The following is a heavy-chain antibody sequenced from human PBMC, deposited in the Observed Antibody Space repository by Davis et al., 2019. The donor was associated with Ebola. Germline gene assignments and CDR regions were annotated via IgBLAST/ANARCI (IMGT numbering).Heavy chain of an antibody. V-gene: IGHV4-59*01. Sequence: SETLSLTCTVSGGSISAYYWSWIRQPPGKGLEWIGDIYYSGSTNYNPSLKSRVTMSVDTSKNQFSLKLSSMTAADTAVYYCARGNYGDYIVLYYYNMDVWGQGTTVTVSS. CDR2: IYYSGST. J-gene: IGHJ6*02. D-gene: IGHD4-17*01. CDR3: ARGNYGDYIVLYYYNMDV. CDR1: GGSISAYY.